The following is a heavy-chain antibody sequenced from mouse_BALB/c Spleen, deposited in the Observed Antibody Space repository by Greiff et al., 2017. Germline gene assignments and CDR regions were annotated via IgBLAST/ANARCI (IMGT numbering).Heavy chain of an antibody. CDR2: ISYSGST. J-gene: IGHJ4*01. CDR3: AREDGYDGDAMDY. V-gene: IGHV3-2*02. CDR1: GYSITSDYA. D-gene: IGHD2-2*01. Sequence: EVQLQESGPGLVKPSQSLSLTCTVTGYSITSDYAWNWIRQFPGNKLEWMGYISYSGSTSYNPSLKSRISITRDTSKNQFFLQLNSVTTEDTATYYCAREDGYDGDAMDYWGQGTSVTVSS.